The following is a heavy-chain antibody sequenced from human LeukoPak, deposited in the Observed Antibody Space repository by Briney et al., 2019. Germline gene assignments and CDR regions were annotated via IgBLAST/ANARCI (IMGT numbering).Heavy chain of an antibody. J-gene: IGHJ4*02. CDR3: ARVQVRGQPRCTSGCYFDY. V-gene: IGHV1-2*02. CDR2: IDPNSGAT. CDR1: GYTFTDYN. D-gene: IGHD6-19*01. Sequence: ASVKVSCKASGYTFTDYNIHWVRQAPGQGLEWMGWIDPNSGATKYAQKFQGGATMTRDTSITTAYMELSSLRYDDTAVYYCARVQVRGQPRCTSGCYFDYWGQGTLVTVSS.